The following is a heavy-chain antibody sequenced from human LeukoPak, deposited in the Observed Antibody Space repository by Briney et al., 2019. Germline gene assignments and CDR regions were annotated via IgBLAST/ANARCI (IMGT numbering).Heavy chain of an antibody. CDR2: IYSSGST. V-gene: IGHV4-61*02. CDR3: ARSYYYDTSGSKDAFDI. CDR1: GGSISSGFYY. D-gene: IGHD3-22*01. J-gene: IGHJ3*02. Sequence: PSETLSLTCTVSGGSISSGFYYWSWIRQPAGKGLEWIGRIYSSGSTNYNPSLKSRVTISGDTSKNQFSLKLNSVTAADTAVYYCARSYYYDTSGSKDAFDIWGQGTMVTVSS.